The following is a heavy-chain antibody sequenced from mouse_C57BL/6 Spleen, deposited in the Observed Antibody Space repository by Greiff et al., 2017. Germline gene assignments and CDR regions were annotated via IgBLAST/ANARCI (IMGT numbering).Heavy chain of an antibody. CDR1: GYAFSSYW. V-gene: IGHV1-80*01. Sequence: VKLMESGAELVKPGASVKISCKASGYAFSSYWMNWVKQRPGKGLGWIGQIYPGDGDTNYNGKFKGKATLTAHKSSSPAYMQLRSLTSEDSAVYFCARSAYYDYGGYAMDYWGQGTSVTVSS. CDR2: IYPGDGDT. CDR3: ARSAYYDYGGYAMDY. J-gene: IGHJ4*01. D-gene: IGHD2-4*01.